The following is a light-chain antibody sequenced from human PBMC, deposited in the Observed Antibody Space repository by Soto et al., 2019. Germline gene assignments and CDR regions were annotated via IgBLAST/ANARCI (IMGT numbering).Light chain of an antibody. J-gene: IGLJ3*02. CDR1: SSDVGGYNF. V-gene: IGLV2-11*01. CDR3: QSYDSLSGSWV. Sequence: QSALTQPRSVSGSPGQSVTISCTGASSDVGGYNFVSWYQQHPGKAPKLMISDVTKRPSGVPDRFSGSKSGNTASLTISGLQAEDEACYYCQSYDSLSGSWVFGGGTKVTVL. CDR2: DVT.